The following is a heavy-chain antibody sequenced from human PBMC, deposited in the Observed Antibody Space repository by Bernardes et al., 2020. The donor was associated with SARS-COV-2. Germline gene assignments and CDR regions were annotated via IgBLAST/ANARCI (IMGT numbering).Heavy chain of an antibody. CDR1: GFTFNNFG. D-gene: IGHD5-18*01. CDR2: ISYEGSKR. V-gene: IGHV3-30*18. CDR3: AKVQAIFWIRPYNSGMDL. J-gene: IGHJ6*02. Sequence: GGSLRLSCAASGFTFNNFGIHWVRQAPGRGLEWVAVISYEGSKRYYADSLEGRFTISKDNSKNTVYLQMNNLRSEDTAIYYCAKVQAIFWIRPYNSGMDLWGQGTTVTVSS.